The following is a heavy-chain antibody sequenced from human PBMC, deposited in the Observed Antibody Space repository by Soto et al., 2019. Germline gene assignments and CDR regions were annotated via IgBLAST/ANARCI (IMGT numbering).Heavy chain of an antibody. Sequence: QVHLVQSGAEVKKPGSSVKVSCKYSGGTFRTESINWVRQAPGQGPEWMGGILPFFGTADYAPRFQGRVTITADGXXXXXXXXXXXXXXXXXXXYFCARXXEYGGNSAAFDVWGQGTMVTVSS. CDR2: ILPFFGTA. D-gene: IGHD2-21*02. J-gene: IGHJ3*01. CDR3: ARXXEYGGNSAAFDV. V-gene: IGHV1-69*13. CDR1: GGTFRTES.